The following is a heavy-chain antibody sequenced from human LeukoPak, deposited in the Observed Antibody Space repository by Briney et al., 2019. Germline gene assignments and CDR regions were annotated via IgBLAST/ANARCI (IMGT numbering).Heavy chain of an antibody. Sequence: PGGSLRLSCAASGFTFSSYGMHWVRQAPGKGLEWVAVISYDGSNKYYADSVKGRFTISRDNSKNTLYLQMNSLRAEDTAVYYCAKEGFGELFGAYGMDVWGQGTTVTVSS. CDR3: AKEGFGELFGAYGMDV. CDR1: GFTFSSYG. J-gene: IGHJ6*02. V-gene: IGHV3-30*18. CDR2: ISYDGSNK. D-gene: IGHD3-10*01.